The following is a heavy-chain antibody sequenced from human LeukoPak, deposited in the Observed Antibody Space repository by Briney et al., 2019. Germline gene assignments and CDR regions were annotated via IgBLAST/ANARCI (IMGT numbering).Heavy chain of an antibody. CDR1: GFTFDDYA. Sequence: GGSLRLSCAASGFTFDDYAMYWVRQTPGKGLEWVSLINGDGGDSTYYADSVKGRFTISRDNSKTSLYLQMNSLRTEDTALYYCAKDLINSSGWFGAFDIWGPGTMVTVSS. V-gene: IGHV3-43*02. CDR3: AKDLINSSGWFGAFDI. CDR2: INGDGGDST. J-gene: IGHJ3*02. D-gene: IGHD3-22*01.